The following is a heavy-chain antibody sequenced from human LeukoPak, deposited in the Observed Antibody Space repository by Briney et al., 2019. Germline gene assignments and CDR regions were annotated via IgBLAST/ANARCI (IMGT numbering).Heavy chain of an antibody. CDR1: GYTFTSYA. CDR3: ARARSSGWYRDWFDP. D-gene: IGHD6-19*01. CDR2: INAGNGNT. J-gene: IGHJ5*02. Sequence: ASVKVSCKASGYTFTSYAMHWVRQAPGQRLEWMGWINAGNGNTKYSQKFQGRVTITRDTSASTAYMELSSLRSEDTAVYYCARARSSGWYRDWFDPWGQGTLVTVSS. V-gene: IGHV1-3*01.